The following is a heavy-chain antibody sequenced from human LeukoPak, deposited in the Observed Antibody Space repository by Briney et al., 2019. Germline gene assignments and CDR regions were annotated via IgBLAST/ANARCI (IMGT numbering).Heavy chain of an antibody. V-gene: IGHV3-30-3*01. CDR1: GLTFRGYP. J-gene: IGHJ4*02. Sequence: GGSRRFSGAASGLTFRGYPINWVRKAPGKGLKGVAVISYDGSNKYYADSVKGRFTISRDNAKNTLYMQMNSLRAEDTAVYYCARSPHSSSWYAYYFDYWGQGTLVTVSS. D-gene: IGHD6-13*01. CDR2: ISYDGSNK. CDR3: ARSPHSSSWYAYYFDY.